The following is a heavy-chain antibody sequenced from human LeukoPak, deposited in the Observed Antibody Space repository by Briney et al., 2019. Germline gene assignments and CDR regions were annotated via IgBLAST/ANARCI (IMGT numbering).Heavy chain of an antibody. V-gene: IGHV4-59*01. CDR3: ARDRDGYNGVDY. J-gene: IGHJ4*02. Sequence: SETLSLTCMVSGCSISSYYWVWIRQPPGKGLEWIGYIYYSGSTNYNPSLKSRVTISVDTSKNQFSLKLSSVTAADTAVYYCARDRDGYNGVDYWGQGTLVTVSS. CDR2: IYYSGST. CDR1: GCSISSYY. D-gene: IGHD5-24*01.